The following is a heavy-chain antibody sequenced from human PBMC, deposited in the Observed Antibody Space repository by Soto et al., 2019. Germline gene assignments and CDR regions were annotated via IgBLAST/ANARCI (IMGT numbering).Heavy chain of an antibody. Sequence: PGGSLRLSCAASGFTFTSDSMNWVRQAPGKGLEWVSSISSSSSYIYYTDSVKGRFTISRDNAKRSLNLQMNSLRADDTALYYCARGAPYGSGTSPAWFDPWGQGTLVTVSS. CDR1: GFTFTSDS. J-gene: IGHJ5*01. D-gene: IGHD3-10*01. CDR2: ISSSSSYI. CDR3: ARGAPYGSGTSPAWFDP. V-gene: IGHV3-21*01.